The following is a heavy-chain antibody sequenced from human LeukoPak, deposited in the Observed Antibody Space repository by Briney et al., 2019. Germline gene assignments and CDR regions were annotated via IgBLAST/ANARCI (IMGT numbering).Heavy chain of an antibody. V-gene: IGHV1-2*02. Sequence: ASVKVPCKASGYTFTGYYLHWVRQAPGQGLEWMGWINPNSGVTNYAQKFQGRVTMTRDTSISTAYMELSRLRSDDTAVYYCAREEGDYFDYWGQGTLVTVSS. J-gene: IGHJ4*02. CDR1: GYTFTGYY. CDR3: AREEGDYFDY. CDR2: INPNSGVT.